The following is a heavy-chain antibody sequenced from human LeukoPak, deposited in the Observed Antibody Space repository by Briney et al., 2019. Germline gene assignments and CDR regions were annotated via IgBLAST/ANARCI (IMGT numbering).Heavy chain of an antibody. CDR1: GGSISSSSYY. D-gene: IGHD1-26*01. CDR2: IYYSGST. CDR3: ARDVYSGSYTFDY. Sequence: PSETLSLTCTVSGGSISSSSYYWGWIRQPPGKGLEWIGSIYYSGSTYYNPSLKSRVTISVDTSKIQISLKLNSVTAADTAVYYCARDVYSGSYTFDYWGQGTLVTVSS. J-gene: IGHJ4*02. V-gene: IGHV4-39*02.